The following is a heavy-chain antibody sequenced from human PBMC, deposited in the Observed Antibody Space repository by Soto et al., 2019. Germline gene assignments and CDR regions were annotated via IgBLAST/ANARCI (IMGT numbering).Heavy chain of an antibody. CDR3: ATLGPYYDFWSGYFDPDY. CDR1: GFTFSSYS. V-gene: IGHV3-48*01. CDR2: ISSSSSTI. Sequence: GGSLRLSCAASGFTFSSYSMNWVRQAPGKGLEWVSYISSSSSTIYYADSVKGRFTISRDNAKNSLYLQMNSLRAEDTAVYYCATLGPYYDFWSGYFDPDYWGQGTLVTVSS. J-gene: IGHJ4*02. D-gene: IGHD3-3*01.